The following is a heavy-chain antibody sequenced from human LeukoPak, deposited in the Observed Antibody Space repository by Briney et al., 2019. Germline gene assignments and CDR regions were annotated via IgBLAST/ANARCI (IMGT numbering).Heavy chain of an antibody. D-gene: IGHD2-15*01. CDR2: ISAYNGNT. CDR3: ARADIVVVVAAYHDY. J-gene: IGHJ4*02. Sequence: ASVTVSCKASGYTFTSYGISWVRQAPGQGLEWMGWISAYNGNTNYAQKLQGRVTMTTDTSTSTAYMELRSLRSDDTAVYYCARADIVVVVAAYHDYWGQGTLVTVSS. CDR1: GYTFTSYG. V-gene: IGHV1-18*01.